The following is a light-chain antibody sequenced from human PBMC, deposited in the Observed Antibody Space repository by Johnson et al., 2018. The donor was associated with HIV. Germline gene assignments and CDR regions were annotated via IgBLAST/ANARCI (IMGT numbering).Light chain of an antibody. CDR3: GTWDSSLYVFV. V-gene: IGLV1-51*02. CDR1: SSNIGENF. CDR2: ENN. J-gene: IGLJ1*01. Sequence: QSVLTQPPSVSAAPGQKVTFSCSGSSSNIGENFVSWYQHLPGTAPKLLIYENNKRPSGIPDRFSGSKSGTSATLGITALQTGDEADYSCGTWDSSLYVFVFGSGTKVTVL.